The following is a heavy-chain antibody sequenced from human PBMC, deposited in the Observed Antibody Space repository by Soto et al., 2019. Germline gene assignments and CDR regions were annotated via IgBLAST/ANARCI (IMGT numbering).Heavy chain of an antibody. CDR1: GFTFSSYS. CDR3: ARGEYSGYDLRLTWGWFDP. Sequence: GGSLRLSCAASGFTFSSYSMNWVRQAPGKGLEWVSYISSSSSTIYYADSVKGRFTISRDNAKNSQYLQMNSLRAEDTAVYYCARGEYSGYDLRLTWGWFDPWGQGTLVTVSS. V-gene: IGHV3-48*01. CDR2: ISSSSSTI. D-gene: IGHD5-12*01. J-gene: IGHJ5*02.